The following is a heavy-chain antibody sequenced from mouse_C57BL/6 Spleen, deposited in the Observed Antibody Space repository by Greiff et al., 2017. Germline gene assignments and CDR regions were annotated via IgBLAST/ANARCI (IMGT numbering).Heavy chain of an antibody. Sequence: VQLQQSDAELVKPGASVKISCKVSGYTFTDHTIHWMKQRPEQGLEWIGYIYPRDGSTKYNEKFKGKATLTADKSSSPAYMQLNSLTSEDSAVYFCARGEYYYGSSQLFDYWGQGTTLTVSS. CDR1: GYTFTDHT. D-gene: IGHD1-1*01. V-gene: IGHV1-78*01. J-gene: IGHJ2*01. CDR3: ARGEYYYGSSQLFDY. CDR2: IYPRDGST.